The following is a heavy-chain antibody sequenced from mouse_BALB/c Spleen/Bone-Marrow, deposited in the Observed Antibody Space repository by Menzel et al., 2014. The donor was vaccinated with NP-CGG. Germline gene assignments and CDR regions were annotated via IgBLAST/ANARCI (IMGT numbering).Heavy chain of an antibody. CDR3: ARKGAMITHYYAMDY. J-gene: IGHJ4*01. CDR1: GFTFSSFG. CDR2: ISNGSSTI. D-gene: IGHD2-4*01. V-gene: IGHV5-17*02. Sequence: EVMLVESGGGLVQPGGSRKLSCAASGFTFSSFGMHWGRQAPEKGLEWVAYISNGSSTIYYADTVKGRFTISRDNPKNTLFLQMTSLRSEDTAMYYGARKGAMITHYYAMDYWGQGTSVTVSS.